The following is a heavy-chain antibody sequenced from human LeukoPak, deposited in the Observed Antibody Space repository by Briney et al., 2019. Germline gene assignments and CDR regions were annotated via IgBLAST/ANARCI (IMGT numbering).Heavy chain of an antibody. Sequence: PSETLSLTCAVSGVSITSGGYSWSWIRQPPGKGLEWIGYIYHSGSTYYNPSLKSRVTISVDRSKNQFSLKLSSVTAADTAVYYCARASSWGYFDYWGQGTLVTVSS. CDR2: IYHSGST. J-gene: IGHJ4*02. CDR1: GVSITSGGYS. V-gene: IGHV4-30-2*01. D-gene: IGHD3-16*01. CDR3: ARASSWGYFDY.